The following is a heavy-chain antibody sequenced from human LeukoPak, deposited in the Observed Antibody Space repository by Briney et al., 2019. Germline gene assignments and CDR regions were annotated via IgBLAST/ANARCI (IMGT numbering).Heavy chain of an antibody. CDR2: IYTSGST. CDR3: ARDIVVVVAATYNWFDP. CDR1: GGSISSGSYY. D-gene: IGHD2-15*01. J-gene: IGHJ5*02. V-gene: IGHV4-61*02. Sequence: SETLSLTCTVSGGSISSGSYYWSWIRQPAGKGLEWIGRIYTSGSTNYNPSLKSRVTISVDTSKNQFSLKLSYVTAADTAVYYCARDIVVVVAATYNWFDPWGQGTLVTVSS.